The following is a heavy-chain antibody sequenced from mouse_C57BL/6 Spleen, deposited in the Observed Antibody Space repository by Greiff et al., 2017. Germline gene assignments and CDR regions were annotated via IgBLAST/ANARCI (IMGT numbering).Heavy chain of an antibody. CDR1: GFNIKDYY. V-gene: IGHV14-2*01. D-gene: IGHD1-1*01. CDR2: IDPEDGET. Sequence: VQLQQSGAELVKPGASVKLSCTASGFNIKDYYMHWVKQRTEQGLEWIGRIDPEDGETKYAPKFQGKATITADPSSNTAYLQLSSLTSEDAAVDYCSRRGGSSYGFAYWGQGTLVTVSA. J-gene: IGHJ3*01. CDR3: SRRGGSSYGFAY.